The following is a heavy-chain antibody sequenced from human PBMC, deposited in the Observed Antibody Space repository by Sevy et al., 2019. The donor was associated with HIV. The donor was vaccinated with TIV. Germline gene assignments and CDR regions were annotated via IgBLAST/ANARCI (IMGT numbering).Heavy chain of an antibody. CDR1: GFTFSNYW. CDR3: ARACSSASCLWGMDV. CDR2: IKRDGSEK. D-gene: IGHD2-2*01. J-gene: IGHJ6*02. Sequence: GGSLRLSCAGSGFTFSNYWMSWVRQAPGKGLEWVANIKRDGSEKYYVASVKGRFTMSRDNAKTSLYLQMNSLRVEDTAVYYCARACSSASCLWGMDVWGQGTMVTVSS. V-gene: IGHV3-7*03.